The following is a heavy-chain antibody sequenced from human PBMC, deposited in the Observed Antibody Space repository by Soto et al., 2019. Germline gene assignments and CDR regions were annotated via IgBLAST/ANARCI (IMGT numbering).Heavy chain of an antibody. V-gene: IGHV1-8*01. D-gene: IGHD3-22*01. CDR1: GYTFTTYD. CDR3: ATNFYDGHERVNSDY. J-gene: IGHJ4*02. CDR2: MNPSTGNT. Sequence: ASVKVSCKASGYTFTTYDIIWVRQATGQGLEWMGWMNPSTGNTGYAQKFQGRVTMTRNTSIRTAYMKLSSLRSEDSAVFYCATNFYDGHERVNSDYWGQGTLVTVSS.